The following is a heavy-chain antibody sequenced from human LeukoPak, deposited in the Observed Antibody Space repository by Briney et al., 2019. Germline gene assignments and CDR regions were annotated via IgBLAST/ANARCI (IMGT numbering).Heavy chain of an antibody. CDR2: INPSGGST. J-gene: IGHJ4*02. CDR1: GYSFTGYY. CDR3: ARSIRGCSSTPCYEDY. V-gene: IGHV1-46*01. D-gene: IGHD2-2*01. Sequence: ASVKVSCKASGYSFTGYYMYWVRQAAGQGLEWMGMINPSGGSTSYAQKFQGRVTVTRDTSTSTVYMDLNSLRSEDTAVYFCARSIRGCSSTPCYEDYWGQGTLVTVSS.